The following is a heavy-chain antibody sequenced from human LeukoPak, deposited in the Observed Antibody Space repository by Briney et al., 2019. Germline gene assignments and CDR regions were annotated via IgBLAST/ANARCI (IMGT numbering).Heavy chain of an antibody. CDR3: ARLAGRSYYYYYGMDV. V-gene: IGHV1-8*01. D-gene: IGHD2-15*01. CDR2: MNPNSGNT. J-gene: IGHJ6*02. Sequence: ASVKVSCKASGYTFTSYDINWVRQATGQGLEWMGWMNPNSGNTGYAQKFQGRVTMTRNTSISTAYMELSSLRSDDTAVYYCARLAGRSYYYYYGMDVWGQGTTVTVSS. CDR1: GYTFTSYD.